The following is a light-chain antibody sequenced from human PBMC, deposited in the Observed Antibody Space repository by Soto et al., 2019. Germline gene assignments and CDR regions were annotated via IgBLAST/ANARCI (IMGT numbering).Light chain of an antibody. J-gene: IGLJ2*01. V-gene: IGLV2-14*01. Sequence: QSVLTQPASVSGSPGQSITISCTGTSSDVCGYDYVSWYQQHPGKAPKLMVYEVTKRPSGVSTRFSGSKSGNTASLTISGLQSEDESDYFCSSYTSSNTLVVFGGGTKLTVL. CDR3: SSYTSSNTLVV. CDR1: SSDVCGYDY. CDR2: EVT.